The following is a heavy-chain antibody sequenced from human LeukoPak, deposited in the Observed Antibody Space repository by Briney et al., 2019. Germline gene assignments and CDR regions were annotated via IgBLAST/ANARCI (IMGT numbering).Heavy chain of an antibody. Sequence: GGSLRLSCAASGFTFDDYAMHWVRQAPGKGLEWVSGISWNSGSIGYADPVKGRFTISRDNAKNSLYLQMNSLRAEDTALYYCAKEYCVGGSCYFDYWGQGTLVTVSS. J-gene: IGHJ4*02. CDR2: ISWNSGSI. D-gene: IGHD2-15*01. V-gene: IGHV3-9*01. CDR1: GFTFDDYA. CDR3: AKEYCVGGSCYFDY.